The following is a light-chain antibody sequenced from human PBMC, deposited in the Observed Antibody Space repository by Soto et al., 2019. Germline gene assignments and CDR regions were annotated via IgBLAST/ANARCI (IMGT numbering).Light chain of an antibody. CDR3: QQHTNSNNPWT. Sequence: DIQLTQSPSTLSASVGDRDTITCRASQQSGGYFNSYQQKPGPGPTPRVHADSTSTSGVATRFSGSGSGTEFTLIISGLQPEDSATYYYQQHTNSNNPWTFGQGTKVDIK. V-gene: IGKV1-9*01. J-gene: IGKJ1*01. CDR2: ADS. CDR1: QQSGGY.